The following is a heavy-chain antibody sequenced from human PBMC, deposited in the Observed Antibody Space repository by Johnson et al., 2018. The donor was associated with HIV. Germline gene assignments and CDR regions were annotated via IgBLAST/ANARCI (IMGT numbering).Heavy chain of an antibody. CDR3: AKNSAAFDI. CDR2: IWHDGSNK. J-gene: IGHJ3*02. CDR1: GFTLSNYG. D-gene: IGHD3-10*01. V-gene: IGHV3-33*03. Sequence: VQLVESGGGVVQPGRSLRLSCAASGFTLSNYGMHWVRQAPGKGLEWVAVIWHDGSNKYYVDSVKGRFTISRDKSKNTLYLQMNSLRAEDTAVYYCAKNSAAFDIWGQGTMVTVSS.